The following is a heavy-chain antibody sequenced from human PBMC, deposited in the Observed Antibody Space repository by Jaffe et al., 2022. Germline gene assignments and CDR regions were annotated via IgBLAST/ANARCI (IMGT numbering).Heavy chain of an antibody. V-gene: IGHV3-30*02. CDR2: IRYDGSNK. J-gene: IGHJ5*02. CDR1: GFTFSSYG. D-gene: IGHD3-3*01. CDR3: AKDLSRVTYDFWSGYHSNWFDP. Sequence: QVQLVESGGGVVQPGGSLRLSCAASGFTFSSYGMHWVRQAPGKGLEWVAFIRYDGSNKYYADSVKGRFTISRDNSKNTLYLQMNSLRAEDTAVYYCAKDLSRVTYDFWSGYHSNWFDPWGQGTLVTVSS.